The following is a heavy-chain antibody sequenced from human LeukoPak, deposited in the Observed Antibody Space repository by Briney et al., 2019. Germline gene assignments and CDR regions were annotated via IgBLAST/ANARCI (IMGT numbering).Heavy chain of an antibody. Sequence: SETLSLTCTVSGGSISSSSYYWGWIRQPPGKGLEWIGSIYYSGSTYYNPSLKSRVTISVDTSKNQFSLKLSSVTAADTAVYYCARFAHGGWYLDYWGQGTLVTVSS. CDR1: GGSISSSSYY. CDR2: IYYSGST. CDR3: ARFAHGGWYLDY. D-gene: IGHD2-15*01. V-gene: IGHV4-39*01. J-gene: IGHJ4*02.